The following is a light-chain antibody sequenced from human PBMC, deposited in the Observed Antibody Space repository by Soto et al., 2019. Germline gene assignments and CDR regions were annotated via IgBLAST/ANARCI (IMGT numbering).Light chain of an antibody. CDR2: ATS. Sequence: EILMTQSPATLSLSPGEISTLSCRSSQSVSTNLAWYQQKPGQAPRLLIYATSARATGIPARFSGSGSGTEFTLTISRLEPEDFAVYYCQQYGSSPPITFGQGTRLEIK. CDR1: QSVSTN. V-gene: IGKV3-20*01. J-gene: IGKJ5*01. CDR3: QQYGSSPPIT.